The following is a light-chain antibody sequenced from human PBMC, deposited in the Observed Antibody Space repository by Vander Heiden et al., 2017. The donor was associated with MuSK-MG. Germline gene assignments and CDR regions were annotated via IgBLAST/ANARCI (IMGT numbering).Light chain of an antibody. CDR3: QQSDTTPRT. Sequence: DIQMTQSPSSLSASVGDRVTITCRASQSITMYLNWYQQKPGKAPKFLIYSASNLQCGVPSRFSGSGSGTDFTLIISRLQPEDFATYYCQQSDTTPRTFGQGTKVEIK. V-gene: IGKV1-39*01. CDR2: SAS. CDR1: QSITMY. J-gene: IGKJ1*01.